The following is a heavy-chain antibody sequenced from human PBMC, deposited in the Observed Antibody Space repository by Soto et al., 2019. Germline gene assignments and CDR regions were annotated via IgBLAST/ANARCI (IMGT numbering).Heavy chain of an antibody. CDR1: GFTVSSNY. D-gene: IGHD3-10*01. V-gene: IGHV3-66*01. CDR3: GRYGSGGGYYYYYYMDV. Sequence: GGSLRLSCAASGFTVSSNYMSWVRQAPGKGLEWVSVIYSGGSTYYADSVKGRFTISRDNSKNTLYLQMNSLRAEDTAVYYCGRYGSGGGYYYYYYMDVWGKGTTVTVSS. CDR2: IYSGGST. J-gene: IGHJ6*03.